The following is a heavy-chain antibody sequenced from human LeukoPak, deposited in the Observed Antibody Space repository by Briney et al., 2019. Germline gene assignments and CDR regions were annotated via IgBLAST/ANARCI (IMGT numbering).Heavy chain of an antibody. Sequence: GESLKISCKGSGYSFSSYWIAWVRQMSGKGLEWRGIIYLVDSVTRYSPSFQGQVTIPADKSISTAYLQWSSLNASDSAMYYCARSSRITGAPPAFDIWDQGTMVTVSA. CDR2: IYLVDSVT. D-gene: IGHD1-26*01. J-gene: IGHJ3*02. V-gene: IGHV5-51*01. CDR3: ARSSRITGAPPAFDI. CDR1: GYSFSSYW.